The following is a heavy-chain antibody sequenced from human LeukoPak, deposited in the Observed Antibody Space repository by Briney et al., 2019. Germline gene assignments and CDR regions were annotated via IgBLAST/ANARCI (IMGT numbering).Heavy chain of an antibody. Sequence: ASVKVSCKASGYTFTGYYMHWVRQAPGQGLEWMGWINPNSGGTNYAQKFQGRVTMTRDTSISTAYMELSRLRSDDTAVYYCARDLGVWHFDWLLIMDYWGQGTLVTVSS. CDR3: ARDLGVWHFDWLLIMDY. V-gene: IGHV1-2*02. D-gene: IGHD3-9*01. CDR2: INPNSGGT. CDR1: GYTFTGYY. J-gene: IGHJ4*02.